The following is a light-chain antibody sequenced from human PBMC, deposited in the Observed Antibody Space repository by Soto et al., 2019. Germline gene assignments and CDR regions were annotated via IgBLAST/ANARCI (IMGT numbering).Light chain of an antibody. CDR3: SSYTTSSTVL. CDR1: SSDIGGYNY. CDR2: EVS. J-gene: IGLJ2*01. Sequence: QLVLTQPASVSGSPGQSITISCTGGSSDIGGYNYVSWYQQHPGTAPKLMIYEVSNRPSGVSNRFSGSKSGNTASLTISGLQAEDEADYYCSSYTTSSTVLFAGGTKLTVL. V-gene: IGLV2-14*01.